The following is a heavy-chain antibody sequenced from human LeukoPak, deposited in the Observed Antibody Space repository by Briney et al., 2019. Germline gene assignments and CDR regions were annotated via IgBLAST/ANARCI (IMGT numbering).Heavy chain of an antibody. CDR3: ARDFGGTRIQPGSDF. D-gene: IGHD1-14*01. CDR1: GFTFSSYL. Sequence: PGGSLRLSCAASGFTFSSYLMHWVRQAPGKGLVWVSRINTDGRSTTYADSVKGRFIISRDNAKNTLYLQMNSLTAEDTALYYCARDFGGTRIQPGSDFWGQGSLVTVSS. CDR2: INTDGRST. J-gene: IGHJ4*02. V-gene: IGHV3-74*01.